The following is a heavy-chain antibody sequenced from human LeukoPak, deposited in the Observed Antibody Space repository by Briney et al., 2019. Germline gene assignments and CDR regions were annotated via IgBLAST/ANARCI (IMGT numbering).Heavy chain of an antibody. CDR3: ARGAAGFDY. CDR1: GFTFSSYG. CDR2: IQYDGSIE. Sequence: GGSLRLSCTASGFTFSSYGMHWVRQAPGRGLEWVAAIQYDGSIEYYADSVKGRFTISRDQSKNTLFLQVNSLRAEDTAVYYCARGAAGFDYWGQGTLVTVSS. V-gene: IGHV3-33*01. D-gene: IGHD6-13*01. J-gene: IGHJ4*02.